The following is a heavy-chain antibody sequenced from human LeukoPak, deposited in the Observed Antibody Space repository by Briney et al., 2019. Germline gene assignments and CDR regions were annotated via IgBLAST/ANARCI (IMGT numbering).Heavy chain of an antibody. CDR3: ARGGGYRYGEPTYFYMDV. Sequence: GGSLRLSCAASGFTFSDFGMHWVRQAPGKGLEWVAVISRDGSRKYYAGSVNGRFTISRDNSKNTLSLQMTSLRAEDTAVYYCARGGGYRYGEPTYFYMDVWGKGTTVTVSS. CDR1: GFTFSDFG. CDR2: ISRDGSRK. V-gene: IGHV3-30*03. J-gene: IGHJ6*03. D-gene: IGHD5-18*01.